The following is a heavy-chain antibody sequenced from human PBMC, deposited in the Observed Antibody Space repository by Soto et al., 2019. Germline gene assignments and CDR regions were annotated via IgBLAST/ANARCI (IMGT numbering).Heavy chain of an antibody. CDR1: GHSLTVFS. Sequence: SAKASCKTSGHSLTVFSIHWARQSPERGLEWMGGFAPDGGEATYAQKWHARVTGTEDTVTDTAYMARSATNSDKTAVEYWATPAQLQGAMITNINVDFWGQGTPVTVSS. CDR3: ATPAQLQGAMITNINVDF. D-gene: IGHD3-10*01. V-gene: IGHV1-24*01. CDR2: FAPDGGEA. J-gene: IGHJ4*02.